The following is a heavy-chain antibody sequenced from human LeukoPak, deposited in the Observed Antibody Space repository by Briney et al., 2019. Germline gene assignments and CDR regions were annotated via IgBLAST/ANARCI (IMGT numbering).Heavy chain of an antibody. Sequence: SETLSLTCAVSGGSISSSNWWSWVRQPPGKGLEWIGEIYHSGSTNYNPSLKSRVTISVDKSKNQISLKLSSVTAADTAVYYCARDCMFAAAGPEGYDYWGQGTLVTVSS. CDR2: IYHSGST. CDR1: GGSISSSNW. CDR3: ARDCMFAAAGPEGYDY. V-gene: IGHV4-4*02. J-gene: IGHJ4*02. D-gene: IGHD6-13*01.